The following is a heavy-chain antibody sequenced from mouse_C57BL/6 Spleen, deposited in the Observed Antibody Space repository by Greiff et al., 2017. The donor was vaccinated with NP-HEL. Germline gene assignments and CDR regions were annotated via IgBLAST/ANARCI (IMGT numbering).Heavy chain of an antibody. CDR3: ARLLYYDYDVYAMDY. D-gene: IGHD2-4*01. CDR1: GYTFTDSY. Sequence: SGPVLVKPGASVKMSCKASGYTFTDSYMNWVKQSHGKSLEWIGVINPYNGGTSYNQKFKGKATLTVDKSSSTAYMELNSLTSEDSAVYYCARLLYYDYDVYAMDYWGQGTSVTVSS. CDR2: INPYNGGT. J-gene: IGHJ4*01. V-gene: IGHV1-19*01.